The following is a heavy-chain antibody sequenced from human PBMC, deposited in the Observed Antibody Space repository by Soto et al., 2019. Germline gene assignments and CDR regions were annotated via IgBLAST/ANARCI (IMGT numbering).Heavy chain of an antibody. J-gene: IGHJ6*03. Sequence: SETLSLTCTVSGGSISNFYWSWIRQPPGKGLEWIGYVYYTGSTSYNPSLKRRVTFSADSSRGQFSLRLNSVTAADTAVDYYYYMDVWGQGTTVTVSS. CDR1: GGSISNFY. CDR2: VYYTGST. CDR3: YYMDV. V-gene: IGHV4-59*08.